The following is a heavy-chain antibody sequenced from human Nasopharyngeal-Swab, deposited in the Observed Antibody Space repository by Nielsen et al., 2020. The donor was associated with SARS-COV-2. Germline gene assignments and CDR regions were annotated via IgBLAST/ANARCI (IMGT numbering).Heavy chain of an antibody. CDR2: INSSSSYI. CDR3: ARDDGQWLNPVYYFDY. J-gene: IGHJ4*02. Sequence: GESLKISCAASGFTFSSYSMNWVRQAPGKGLEWVSSINSSSSYIYYADSVKGRFTISRDNAKNSLYLQMNSLRAEDTAVYYCARDDGQWLNPVYYFDYWGQGTLVTVSS. D-gene: IGHD6-19*01. CDR1: GFTFSSYS. V-gene: IGHV3-21*01.